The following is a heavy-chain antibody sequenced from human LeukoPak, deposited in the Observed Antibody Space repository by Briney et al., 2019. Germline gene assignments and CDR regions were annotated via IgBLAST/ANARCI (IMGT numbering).Heavy chain of an antibody. V-gene: IGHV3-7*01. D-gene: IGHD6-13*01. CDR1: GFTFSSYW. Sequence: PGGSLRLSCAASGFTFSSYWMSWVRQAPGKGLEWVANIKQDGSEKYYVDSVKGRFTISRDNAENSLYLQMNSLRAEDTAVYYCARRGGSSSWDKDFDYWGQGTLVTVSS. J-gene: IGHJ4*02. CDR2: IKQDGSEK. CDR3: ARRGGSSSWDKDFDY.